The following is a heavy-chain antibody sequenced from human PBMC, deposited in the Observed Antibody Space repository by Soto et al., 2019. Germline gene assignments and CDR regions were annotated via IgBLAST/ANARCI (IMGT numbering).Heavy chain of an antibody. CDR2: ISSSGSSI. CDR3: ARSDAGYDY. Sequence: GGSLRLSCAASGFTFSSYSMNWVRQAPGKGLEWVSAISSSGSSIYYADSVKGRFTISRDNSKKTLYLQMNSLRAEDTAVYYCARSDAGYDYWGQGTLVTVSS. CDR1: GFTFSSYS. D-gene: IGHD6-13*01. V-gene: IGHV3-21*04. J-gene: IGHJ4*02.